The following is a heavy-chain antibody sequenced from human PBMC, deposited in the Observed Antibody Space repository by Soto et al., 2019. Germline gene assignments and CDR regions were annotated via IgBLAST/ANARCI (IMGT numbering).Heavy chain of an antibody. Sequence: QVQLQQWGAGLLKPSETLSLTCAVYGGSFSGYYWSWIRQPPGTGLEWIGEINHSGSTNYNPSLKSRVTISVDTSKNQFSLKLSSVTAADTAVYYCARVVSSSSWYGPFDYWGQGTLVTVSS. J-gene: IGHJ4*02. D-gene: IGHD6-13*01. CDR2: INHSGST. CDR3: ARVVSSSSWYGPFDY. V-gene: IGHV4-34*01. CDR1: GGSFSGYY.